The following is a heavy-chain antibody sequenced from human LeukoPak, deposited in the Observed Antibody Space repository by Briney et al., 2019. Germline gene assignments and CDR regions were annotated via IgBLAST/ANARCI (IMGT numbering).Heavy chain of an antibody. CDR2: IIPIFGTA. Sequence: GSSVKVSCKASGGTFSSYAISWVRQAPGQGLEWRGGIIPIFGTANYAQKFQGRVTITTDESTSTAYMELSSLRSEDTAVYYCARHLGGDGYNYDAFDIWGQGTMVTVSS. J-gene: IGHJ3*02. CDR1: GGTFSSYA. CDR3: ARHLGGDGYNYDAFDI. D-gene: IGHD5-24*01. V-gene: IGHV1-69*05.